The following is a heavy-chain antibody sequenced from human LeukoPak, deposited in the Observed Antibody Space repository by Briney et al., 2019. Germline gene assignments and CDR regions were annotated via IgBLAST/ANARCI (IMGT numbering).Heavy chain of an antibody. CDR2: ISGSGGST. D-gene: IGHD1-26*01. J-gene: IGHJ4*02. V-gene: IGHV3-23*01. CDR3: AKSVVNSGTYIPFDY. CDR1: GFTFSSCG. Sequence: PGGSLRLSCAASGFTFSSCGMSWVRQAPGKGLEWVSAISGSGGSTYYADSVKGRFTISRDNSKNTLYLQMNSLRAEDTAVYYCAKSVVNSGTYIPFDYWGRGTLVTVSS.